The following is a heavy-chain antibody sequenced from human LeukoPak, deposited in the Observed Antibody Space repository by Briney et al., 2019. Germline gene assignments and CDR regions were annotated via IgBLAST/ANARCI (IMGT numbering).Heavy chain of an antibody. CDR2: MNPNSGNT. D-gene: IGHD6-19*01. CDR3: ARDSSGGNWFDP. V-gene: IGHV1-8*02. Sequence: ASVKVSCKASGYTFTSYDINWVRQATGQGLEWMGWMNPNSGNTGYAQKLQGRVTMTTDTSTSTAYMELRSLRSDDTAVYYCARDSSGGNWFDPWGQGTLVTVSS. J-gene: IGHJ5*02. CDR1: GYTFTSYD.